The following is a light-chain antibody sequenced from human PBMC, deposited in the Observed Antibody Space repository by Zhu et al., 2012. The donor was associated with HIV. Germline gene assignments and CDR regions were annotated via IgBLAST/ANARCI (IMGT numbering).Light chain of an antibody. J-gene: IGKJ2*01. CDR3: QHYNSYPFT. Sequence: DIQMTQSPSTLAASVGDRVTITCRASQSISSWLAWYQQKPGKAPKVLIYKASSLESGVPSTFSGSGSGTEFTLTISSLQSDDFATYYCQHYNSYPFTFGQGTKLEIK. CDR2: KAS. CDR1: QSISSW. V-gene: IGKV1-5*03.